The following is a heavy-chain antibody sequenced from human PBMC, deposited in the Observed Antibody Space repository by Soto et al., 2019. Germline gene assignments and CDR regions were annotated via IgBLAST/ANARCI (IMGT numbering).Heavy chain of an antibody. J-gene: IGHJ4*02. Sequence: EVQLLESGGGLVQPGGSLRLSCAASGFTFTNYAMSWVRKAPGKGLEWVSAISGSGGSSYYADSVKGRFTISRDNSKNTLYLQMNSLRAEDKAVYYCGDKDWGSSWLLDFDYWGQGTLVTLSS. V-gene: IGHV3-23*01. CDR1: GFTFTNYA. D-gene: IGHD6-13*01. CDR2: ISGSGGSS. CDR3: GDKDWGSSWLLDFDY.